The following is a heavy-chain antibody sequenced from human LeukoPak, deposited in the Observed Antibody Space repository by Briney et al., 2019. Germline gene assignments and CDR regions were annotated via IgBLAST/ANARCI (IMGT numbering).Heavy chain of an antibody. CDR2: IYYSGST. Sequence: SETLSLTCTVSGGSISSGGYYWSWIRQHPGKGLEWIGYIYYSGSTHYNPSLQSRVSISEDTSKNQFSLKLSSVTAADTAVYYCARGGTSANFQHWGQGTLLTVSS. CDR3: ARGGTSANFQH. J-gene: IGHJ1*01. CDR1: GGSISSGGYY. V-gene: IGHV4-31*03.